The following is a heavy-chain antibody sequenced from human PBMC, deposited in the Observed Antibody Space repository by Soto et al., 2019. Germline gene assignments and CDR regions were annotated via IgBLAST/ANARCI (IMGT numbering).Heavy chain of an antibody. D-gene: IGHD2-2*01. CDR3: ARRVVVPAPRSYYYMDV. Sequence: SETLSLTCTVSGGSISSYYWSWIRQPPGKGLEWIGYIYYSGSTNYNPSLKSRVTISVDTSKNQFSLKLSSVTAADTAVYYCARRVVVPAPRSYYYMDVWGKGTTVTVSS. CDR1: GGSISSYY. V-gene: IGHV4-59*08. CDR2: IYYSGST. J-gene: IGHJ6*03.